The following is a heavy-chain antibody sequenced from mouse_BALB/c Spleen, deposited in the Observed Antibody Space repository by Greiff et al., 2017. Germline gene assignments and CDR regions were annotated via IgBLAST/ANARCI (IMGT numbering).Heavy chain of an antibody. V-gene: IGHV1-14*01. CDR1: GYTFTSYV. Sequence: EVKLMESGPELVKPGASVKMSCKASGYTFTSYVMHWVKQKPGQGLEWIGYINPYNDGTKYNEKFKGKATLTSDKSSSTAYMELSSLTSEDSAVYYCARLGNYYGSLDYWGQGTSVTVSS. CDR3: ARLGNYYGSLDY. D-gene: IGHD1-1*01. CDR2: INPYNDGT. J-gene: IGHJ4*01.